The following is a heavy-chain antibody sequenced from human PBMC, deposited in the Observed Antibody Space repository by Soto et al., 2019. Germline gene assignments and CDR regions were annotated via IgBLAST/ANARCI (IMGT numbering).Heavy chain of an antibody. Sequence: LGESLKISCQGSGYAFSSYWIAWVRQIPGKGLERMRIIYPGDSDTRYSPSFQGQVTISGDKSITTAYLQWSSVTASDTAMYYCARGYCTVTICDPCFDPWGQGTLVTVSS. CDR1: GYAFSSYW. D-gene: IGHD2-8*02. CDR3: ARGYCTVTICDPCFDP. CDR2: IYPGDSDT. J-gene: IGHJ5*02. V-gene: IGHV5-51*01.